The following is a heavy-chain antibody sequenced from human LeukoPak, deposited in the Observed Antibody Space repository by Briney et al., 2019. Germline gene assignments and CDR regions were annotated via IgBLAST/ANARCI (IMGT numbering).Heavy chain of an antibody. V-gene: IGHV3-7*01. CDR2: MKGSEE. J-gene: IGHJ5*02. D-gene: IGHD2-15*01. CDR3: ARLARYWSEGSCYSWFLL. Sequence: PGGSLRLSCAPSGFTFSSYWMSWVCQAPGKGLEWGAKMKGSEEYYVDSAKGRFTISRDNAKNALYLQMNSLRVDVTAVYYCARLARYWSEGSCYSWFLLWGQETRVSVS. CDR1: GFTFSSYW.